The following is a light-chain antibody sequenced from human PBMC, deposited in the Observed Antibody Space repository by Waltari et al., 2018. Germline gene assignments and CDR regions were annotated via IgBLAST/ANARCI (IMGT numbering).Light chain of an antibody. CDR1: QDIGPY. Sequence: IQLTQSPSFLSASVGRRVTVTCRASQDIGPYLAWYQKKPGKAPHLLIYAASSLHTGVPSRFSAGGSGTLFTLTINRLQPEDFATYYCQQLHTYPLTFGGGTEVEL. V-gene: IGKV1-9*01. CDR2: AAS. CDR3: QQLHTYPLT. J-gene: IGKJ4*01.